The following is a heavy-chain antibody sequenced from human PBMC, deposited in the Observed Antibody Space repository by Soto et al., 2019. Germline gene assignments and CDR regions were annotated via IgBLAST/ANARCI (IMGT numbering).Heavy chain of an antibody. CDR2: ISFDGSIT. CDR3: GKKWWQGADGEAFDF. D-gene: IGHD2-15*01. Sequence: QVHLVESGGGVVQPGRSLRLSCAASGFTFTTYGMHWVRQAPGKGLEWVAAISFDGSITYYGDSVKGRFTISRDNSKNILFLQMSSLRDEDTAVYYCGKKWWQGADGEAFDFWGQGTMVTVSS. J-gene: IGHJ3*01. V-gene: IGHV3-30*18. CDR1: GFTFTTYG.